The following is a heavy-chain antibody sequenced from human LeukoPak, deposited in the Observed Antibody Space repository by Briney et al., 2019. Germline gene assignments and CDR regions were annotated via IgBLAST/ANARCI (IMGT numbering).Heavy chain of an antibody. J-gene: IGHJ3*02. CDR2: IYYSGST. V-gene: IGHV4-39*07. D-gene: IGHD6-6*01. CDR3: ARGGSSSDAFDI. Sequence: KPSETLSLTCTVSGGSISSSSYYWGWIRQPPGKGLEWIGSIYYSGSTYYNPSLKSRVTISVDTSKNQFSLKLSSVTAADTAVYYCARGGSSSDAFDIWGQGTMVTVSS. CDR1: GGSISSSSYY.